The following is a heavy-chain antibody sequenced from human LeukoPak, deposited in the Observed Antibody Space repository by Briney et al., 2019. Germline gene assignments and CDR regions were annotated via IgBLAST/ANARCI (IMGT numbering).Heavy chain of an antibody. Sequence: SSETLSLTCTVSGGSISSYYWSWVRQPAGKGLEWIGRIYPSGNTNYNPSLKSRVTLSVDTSKTQFSLRLSSVTAVDTAVYYCAREDSGSYYNYYYFYMDVWGKGTTVTISS. CDR1: GGSISSYY. V-gene: IGHV4-4*07. CDR3: AREDSGSYYNYYYFYMDV. J-gene: IGHJ6*03. CDR2: IYPSGNT. D-gene: IGHD3-10*01.